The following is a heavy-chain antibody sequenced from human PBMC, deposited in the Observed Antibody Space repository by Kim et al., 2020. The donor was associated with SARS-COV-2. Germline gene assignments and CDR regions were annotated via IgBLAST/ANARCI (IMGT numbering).Heavy chain of an antibody. CDR3: ARSQLRAPGPPLSPTDY. V-gene: IGHV3-23*01. CDR2: ISGSGGST. J-gene: IGHJ4*02. CDR1: GFTFSSYA. Sequence: GGSLRLSCAASGFTFSSYAMSWVRQAPGKGLEWVSAISGSGGSTYYADSVKGRFTISRDNSKNTLYLQMNSLRAEDTAVYYCARSQLRAPGPPLSPTDYWGQGTLVTVSS.